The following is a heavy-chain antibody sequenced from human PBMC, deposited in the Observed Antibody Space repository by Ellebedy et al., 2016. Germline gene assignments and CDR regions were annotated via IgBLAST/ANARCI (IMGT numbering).Heavy chain of an antibody. V-gene: IGHV1-2*02. J-gene: IGHJ3*02. CDR1: GYTFTGYY. Sequence: ASVKVSXKASGYTFTGYYMHWVRQAPGQGLEWMGWINPNSGGTNYAQKFQGRVTMTRDTSISTAYMELSRLRSDDTAVYYCARDRQGYYYDSSGYYYDAFDIWGQGTMVTVSS. CDR2: INPNSGGT. D-gene: IGHD3-22*01. CDR3: ARDRQGYYYDSSGYYYDAFDI.